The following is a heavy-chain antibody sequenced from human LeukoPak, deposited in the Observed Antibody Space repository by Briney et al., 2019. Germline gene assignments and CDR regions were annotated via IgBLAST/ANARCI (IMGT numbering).Heavy chain of an antibody. V-gene: IGHV3-23*01. D-gene: IGHD2-15*01. Sequence: GASLRLSCAASGFTFSSYAMSWVRQAPGKGLEWVSAISGSGGSTYYADSVKGQFTISRDNSKNTLYLQMNSLRAEDTAVYYCAKDLGYCSGGSCYYYYGMDVWGQGTTVTVSS. CDR2: ISGSGGST. J-gene: IGHJ6*02. CDR3: AKDLGYCSGGSCYYYYGMDV. CDR1: GFTFSSYA.